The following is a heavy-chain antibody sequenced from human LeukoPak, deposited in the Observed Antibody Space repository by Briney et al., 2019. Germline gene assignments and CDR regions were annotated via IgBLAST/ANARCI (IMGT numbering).Heavy chain of an antibody. V-gene: IGHV1-46*01. Sequence: ASVKVSCKASGYTFTSYYMHWVRQAPGQGLEWMGIINPSGGSTSYAQKFQGRVTMTRDTSTSTVYMELSSLRSEDTAVYYCARDLKRGYSSGRYSCGTGSSNDYWDQGTLVTVSS. J-gene: IGHJ4*02. CDR3: ARDLKRGYSSGRYSCGTGSSNDY. CDR2: INPSGGST. D-gene: IGHD6-19*01. CDR1: GYTFTSYY.